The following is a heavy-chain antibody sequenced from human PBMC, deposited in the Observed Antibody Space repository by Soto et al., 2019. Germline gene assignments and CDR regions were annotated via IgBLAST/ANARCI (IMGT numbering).Heavy chain of an antibody. D-gene: IGHD2-15*01. CDR3: ARAPRCGGGCYDHWLDP. CDR2: SNIGNGNT. V-gene: IGHV1-3*04. CDR1: GYTFTSYA. J-gene: IGHJ5*02. Sequence: QVQLVQSGAEVKKPGASVRVSCRTSGYTFTSYAIHWVRPAPGQGLAWMAWSNIGNGNTKYSQKFQGRVTVSRDTSASTAYMELSSLRSEDTAGDYCARAPRCGGGCYDHWLDPWGQGTLVTVSS.